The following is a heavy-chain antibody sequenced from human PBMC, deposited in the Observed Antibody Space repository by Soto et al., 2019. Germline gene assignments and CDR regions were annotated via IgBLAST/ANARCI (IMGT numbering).Heavy chain of an antibody. CDR1: GGSISSYY. V-gene: IGHV4-59*08. Sequence: QVQLQESGPGLVKPSETLSLTCTVSGGSISSYYWSWIRQPPGKGLEWIGYIYYSGSTNYNPSLKSRVTISVDTSKNQFSLKLSSVTAADMAVYYCAIYRYYYGMDVWGQGTTVTVSS. D-gene: IGHD3-16*02. CDR2: IYYSGST. J-gene: IGHJ6*02. CDR3: AIYRYYYGMDV.